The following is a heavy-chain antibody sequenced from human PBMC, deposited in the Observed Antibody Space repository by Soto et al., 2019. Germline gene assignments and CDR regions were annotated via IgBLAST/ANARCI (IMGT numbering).Heavy chain of an antibody. D-gene: IGHD1-26*01. Sequence: SETLSLTCTVSGGSISSSSYYWGWIRQPPGKGLEWIGSIYYSGSTYYNPSLKSRVTISVDTSKNQFSLKLSSVTAADTAVYYCARHPISVGATYWLDPWGQGTLVTVSS. CDR2: IYYSGST. CDR3: ARHPISVGATYWLDP. J-gene: IGHJ5*02. CDR1: GGSISSSSYY. V-gene: IGHV4-39*01.